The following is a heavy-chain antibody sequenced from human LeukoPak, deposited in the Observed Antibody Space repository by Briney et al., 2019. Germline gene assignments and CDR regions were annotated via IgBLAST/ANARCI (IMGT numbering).Heavy chain of an antibody. Sequence: GGSLRLSCAASGFTFSSYAMHWVRQAPGKGLEWVAVISYDGSNKYYADSVKGRFTISRDNSKNTLYLQMNSLRAEDTAVYYCASLAVTSDVDYWGQGTLVTVSS. J-gene: IGHJ4*02. V-gene: IGHV3-30*04. D-gene: IGHD4-17*01. CDR2: ISYDGSNK. CDR1: GFTFSSYA. CDR3: ASLAVTSDVDY.